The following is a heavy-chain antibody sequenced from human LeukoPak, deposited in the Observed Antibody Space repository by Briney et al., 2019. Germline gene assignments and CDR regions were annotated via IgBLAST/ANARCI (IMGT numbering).Heavy chain of an antibody. V-gene: IGHV3-48*03. Sequence: GGSLRLSCAASGFTFNSYEMNWVRQAPGKGLEWVSYITSSGRTIKYADSVKGRFTISRDNAKDSLYLQMNSLRPEDTAVYYCASHRKYCSGGSCYYYYGMGVWGQGTTVTVSS. J-gene: IGHJ6*02. CDR3: ASHRKYCSGGSCYYYYGMGV. CDR1: GFTFNSYE. D-gene: IGHD2-15*01. CDR2: ITSSGRTI.